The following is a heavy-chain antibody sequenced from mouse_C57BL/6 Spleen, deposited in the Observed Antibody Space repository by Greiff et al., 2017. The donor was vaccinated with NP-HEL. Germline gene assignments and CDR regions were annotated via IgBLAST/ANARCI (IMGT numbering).Heavy chain of an antibody. D-gene: IGHD1-1*01. CDR1: GYTFTDYE. V-gene: IGHV1-15*01. J-gene: IGHJ1*03. Sequence: QVHVKQSGAELVRPGASVTLSCKASGYTFTDYEMHWVKQTPVHGLEWIGAIDPETGGTAYNQKFKGKAILTADKSSSTAYMELRSLTSEDSAVYYCTRSVGSSLGYFDVWGTGTTVTVSS. CDR2: IDPETGGT. CDR3: TRSVGSSLGYFDV.